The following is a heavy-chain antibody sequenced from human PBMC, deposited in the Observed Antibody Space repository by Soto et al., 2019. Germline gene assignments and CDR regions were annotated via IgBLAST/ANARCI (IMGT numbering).Heavy chain of an antibody. CDR1: GFTFSSYN. J-gene: IGHJ4*02. CDR3: VRARCSSVQCYYFDN. V-gene: IGHV3-64*02. CDR2: ISSSGDRT. D-gene: IGHD2-2*01. Sequence: EVQLVESGEGLVQPGGSMRLSCAASGFTFSSYNIHWIRQPPVKGLEFVSAISSSGDRTYYADSVKGRFTITRNNSKNPMLLQLATLRSEDMGLYSCVRARCSSVQCYYFDNWGRGALLSVSS.